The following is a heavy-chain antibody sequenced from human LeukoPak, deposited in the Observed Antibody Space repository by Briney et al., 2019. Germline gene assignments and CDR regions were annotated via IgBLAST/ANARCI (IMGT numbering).Heavy chain of an antibody. V-gene: IGHV3-21*01. Sequence: PGGSLRLSCAASGFTFSSYSMNWVRQAPGKGLEWVSSISSSSSYIYYADSVKGRFTISRDNAKNSLYLQMNSLRAEDTAVYYCARESLVAGRSFDYWGQGTLVTVSS. CDR2: ISSSSSYI. CDR3: ARESLVAGRSFDY. J-gene: IGHJ4*02. D-gene: IGHD6-19*01. CDR1: GFTFSSYS.